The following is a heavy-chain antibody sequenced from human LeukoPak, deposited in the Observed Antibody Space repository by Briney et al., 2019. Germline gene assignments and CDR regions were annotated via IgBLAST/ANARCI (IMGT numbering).Heavy chain of an antibody. CDR2: ISWQSDSV. J-gene: IGHJ4*02. CDR1: GFIFNNYA. D-gene: IGHD4-23*01. CDR3: AKDWSYGGNSWKYFGS. Sequence: GGSLRLSCAGSGFIFNNYAMHWVRQAPGRGLEWVAGISWQSDSVDYADSVKGRFTISRDNAKNSLYLQMNSLRPDDTALYYCAKDWSYGGNSWKYFGSWGQGILVTVSS. V-gene: IGHV3-9*01.